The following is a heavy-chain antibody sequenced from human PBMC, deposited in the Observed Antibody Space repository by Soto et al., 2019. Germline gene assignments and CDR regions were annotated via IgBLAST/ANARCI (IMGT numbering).Heavy chain of an antibody. CDR2: IKSETAGGRT. CDR1: GFTFTSAW. D-gene: IGHD3-22*01. J-gene: IGHJ4*01. V-gene: IGHV3-15*01. Sequence: EVQLVESGGDLVKPGGSLRLSCAASGFTFTSAWMTWVRQAPGKGLEWVGRIKSETAGGRTHYAAPVKGRFTISRDDSKNTLYLQMNGLKIEDTAMYYCATAYYDTSGFDFWGRGTLVTVSS. CDR3: ATAYYDTSGFDF.